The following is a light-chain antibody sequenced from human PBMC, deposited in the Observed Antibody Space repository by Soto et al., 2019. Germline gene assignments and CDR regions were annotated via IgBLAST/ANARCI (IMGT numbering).Light chain of an antibody. CDR2: SNN. Sequence: QSALTQPPSASETPGQRVTISCSGSSSNIRSNTVNWYQQLPGTAPKLLIYSNNQRPSGVPDRFSGSKSGTSASLAISGLQSEDEADYYCAAWDYSLNGYVFGTGTKVTVL. CDR1: SSNIRSNT. J-gene: IGLJ1*01. CDR3: AAWDYSLNGYV. V-gene: IGLV1-44*01.